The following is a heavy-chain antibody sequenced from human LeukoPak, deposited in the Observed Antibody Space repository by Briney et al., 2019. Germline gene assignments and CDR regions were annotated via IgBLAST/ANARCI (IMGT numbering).Heavy chain of an antibody. CDR1: GFTFSSYW. CDR3: ARDERSWFYYDSSGLFDY. D-gene: IGHD3-22*01. J-gene: IGHJ4*02. Sequence: GGSLRLSCAASGFTFSSYWMHWVRQAPGKGLVWVSRINSDGSSTSYADSVKGRFTISRDNAKNTLYLQMNSLRAEDTAVYYCARDERSWFYYDSSGLFDYWGQGTLVTVSS. CDR2: INSDGSST. V-gene: IGHV3-74*01.